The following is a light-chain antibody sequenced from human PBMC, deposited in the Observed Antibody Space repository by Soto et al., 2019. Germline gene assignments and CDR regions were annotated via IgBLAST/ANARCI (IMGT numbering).Light chain of an antibody. V-gene: IGLV2-14*01. J-gene: IGLJ1*01. CDR2: EVS. CDR3: SSHGGSNSFYV. CDR1: SSDIGAYDF. Sequence: QSALTQPASVSGSPGQSITISCTGTSSDIGAYDFVSWYQQYPGKAPKLRIYEVSNRPSGVSARFSASKSGNTASLTISGLQAEDEADYYCSSHGGSNSFYVFGTGTKLTVL.